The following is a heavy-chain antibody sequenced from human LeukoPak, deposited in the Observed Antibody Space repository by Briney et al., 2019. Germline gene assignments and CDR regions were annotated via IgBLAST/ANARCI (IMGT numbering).Heavy chain of an antibody. CDR1: GFIFNSYA. J-gene: IGHJ4*02. D-gene: IGHD5-24*01. CDR3: ARARFGYNRGPFDY. V-gene: IGHV3-30-3*01. Sequence: GGSLRLSCSASGFIFNSYAMHWVRQAPGKGLEWVAFISYDGSNKHYAEPVQGRFTISRDNSKNTLYLQMNSLRPEDTAVYYCARARFGYNRGPFDYWGQGILVTVSS. CDR2: ISYDGSNK.